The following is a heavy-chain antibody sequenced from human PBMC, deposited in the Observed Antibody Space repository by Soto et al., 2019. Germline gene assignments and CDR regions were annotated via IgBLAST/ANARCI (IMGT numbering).Heavy chain of an antibody. CDR3: ARDINLGGVGATTLVGGLDY. J-gene: IGHJ4*02. V-gene: IGHV1-69*06. Sequence: QVQLVQSGAEVKKPGSSVKVSCKASGGTFSSYAISWVRQAPGQGLEWMGGIIPIFGTANYAQKFQGRVTITADKSTSTAYMELSSLRSEDTAVYYCARDINLGGVGATTLVGGLDYWGQGTLVTVSS. CDR1: GGTFSSYA. D-gene: IGHD1-26*01. CDR2: IIPIFGTA.